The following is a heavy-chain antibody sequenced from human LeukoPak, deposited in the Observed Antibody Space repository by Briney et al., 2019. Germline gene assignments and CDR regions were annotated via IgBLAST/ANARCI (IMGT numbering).Heavy chain of an antibody. V-gene: IGHV1-69*01. D-gene: IGHD5-24*01. Sequence: GSSVKVSCKASGGTFSSYAISWVRQAPGQGLEWMGGIIPTFGTANYAQKFQGRVTITADESTSTAYMELSSLRSEDTAVYYCARRDGYNFDYFDYWGQGTLVTVSS. CDR1: GGTFSSYA. J-gene: IGHJ4*02. CDR2: IIPTFGTA. CDR3: ARRDGYNFDYFDY.